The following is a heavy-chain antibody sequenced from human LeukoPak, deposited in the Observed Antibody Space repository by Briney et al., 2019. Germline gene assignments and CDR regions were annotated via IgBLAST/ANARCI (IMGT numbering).Heavy chain of an antibody. CDR1: GFTFTSSA. V-gene: IGHV1-58*01. J-gene: IGHJ4*02. CDR3: ARAIQLERREGGFDY. Sequence: GASVKVSCKASGFTFTSSALQWVRQARGQRLEWIGWILVGSGNTNYAQKFQERVTITRDMSTSTAYMELSSLRSEDTAVYYCARAIQLERREGGFDYWGQGTLVTVSS. D-gene: IGHD1-1*01. CDR2: ILVGSGNT.